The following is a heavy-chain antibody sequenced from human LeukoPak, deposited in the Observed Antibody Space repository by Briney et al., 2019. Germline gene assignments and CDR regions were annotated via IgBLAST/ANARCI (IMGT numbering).Heavy chain of an antibody. D-gene: IGHD2-15*01. J-gene: IGHJ4*02. V-gene: IGHV3-23*01. CDR1: GFIFRSCV. CDR3: ARELVAGTFDH. Sequence: GGSLRLSCVASGFIFRSCVMTWVRQAPGRGLEWVSGISSSGGTTYYADSVKGRFTISRDNSNNTLYLEMDSLRAEDTAVYYCARELVAGTFDHWGQGILVTVSS. CDR2: ISSSGGTT.